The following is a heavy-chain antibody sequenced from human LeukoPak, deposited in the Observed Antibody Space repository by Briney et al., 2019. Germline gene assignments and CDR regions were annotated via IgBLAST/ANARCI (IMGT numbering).Heavy chain of an antibody. D-gene: IGHD7-27*01. V-gene: IGHV3-23*01. J-gene: IGHJ6*03. Sequence: GGSLRLSCAASGFTFSSYAMSWVRQAPGKGLEWVSAISGSGGSTYYADSVKGRFTISRDNSKNTLYLQMNSLGADDTAVYYCAKAPATGEGYYFYYMDVWGKGTTVTVSS. CDR3: AKAPATGEGYYFYYMDV. CDR2: ISGSGGST. CDR1: GFTFSSYA.